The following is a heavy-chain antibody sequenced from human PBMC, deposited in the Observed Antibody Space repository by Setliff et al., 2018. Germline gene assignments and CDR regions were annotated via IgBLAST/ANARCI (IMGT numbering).Heavy chain of an antibody. CDR3: ARGRRITMIVVPPGIFDI. Sequence: SETLSLTCAVYGGSFSGYYWSWIRQPPGKGPEWIGEIDQSGITNYNPSLKSRVTISIDTSKNQFSLRLSSVTATDTAVYYCARGRRITMIVVPPGIFDIWGQGTMVTVSS. V-gene: IGHV4-34*01. CDR1: GGSFSGYY. J-gene: IGHJ3*02. D-gene: IGHD3-22*01. CDR2: IDQSGIT.